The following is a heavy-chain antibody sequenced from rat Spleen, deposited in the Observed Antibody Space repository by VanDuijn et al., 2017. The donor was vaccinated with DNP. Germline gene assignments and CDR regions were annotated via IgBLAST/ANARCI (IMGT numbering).Heavy chain of an antibody. CDR1: GFIFSDYN. J-gene: IGHJ2*01. D-gene: IGHD5-1*01. V-gene: IGHV5-7*01. Sequence: EVQLVESGGGLVQPGRSLKLSCAASGFIFSDYNMAWVRQAPKKGLEWVATISYDGSSTYYRDSLKGRFTISRDNAKNTQYLQMDSLRSEDTATYYCGRWDYWGQGVMVTVSS. CDR2: ISYDGSST. CDR3: GRWDY.